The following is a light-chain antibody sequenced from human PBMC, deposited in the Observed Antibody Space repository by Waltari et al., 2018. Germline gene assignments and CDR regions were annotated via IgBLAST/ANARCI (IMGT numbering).Light chain of an antibody. V-gene: IGLV2-14*01. Sequence: QAALTQPDPVSGSPGQWLTLSRTGTSSYVVFCNFVSWYQQHPGNAPKLRIYDVSARPSGFSHRFSGSKSGNTASLTISGLQAEDEAYYYCNSYAGSSSWVFGVGTKLTVL. CDR2: DVS. CDR3: NSYAGSSSWV. CDR1: SSYVVFCNF. J-gene: IGLJ3*02.